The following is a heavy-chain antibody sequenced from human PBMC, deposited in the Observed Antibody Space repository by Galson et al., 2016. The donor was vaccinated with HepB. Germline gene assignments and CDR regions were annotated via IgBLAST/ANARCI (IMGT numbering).Heavy chain of an antibody. CDR1: GFTFSSYA. D-gene: IGHD4-23*01. CDR2: IRHSGGRT. Sequence: SLRLSCAASGFTFSSYAMTWVRQAPGKGLEWVSGIRHSGGRTYYADSVNGRFTISRDNSKNTLYLQMNSLRAEDTAVYYCARDNRSAKLPYYYDYWGQVTLITV. J-gene: IGHJ4*01. V-gene: IGHV3-23*01. CDR3: ARDNRSAKLPYYYDY.